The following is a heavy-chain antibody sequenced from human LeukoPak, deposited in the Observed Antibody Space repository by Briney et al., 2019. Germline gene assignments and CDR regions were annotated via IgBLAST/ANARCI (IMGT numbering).Heavy chain of an antibody. J-gene: IGHJ2*01. D-gene: IGHD2/OR15-2a*01. Sequence: GGSLRLSCAASGFTFSSYWMSWVRQAPGKGLEWVANIKQDGSEKYYVDSVKGRFTISRDNAKNSLYLQMNSLRAEDTAVYYCARILLYHGLWYFDLWGRGTLATVSS. CDR1: GFTFSSYW. CDR2: IKQDGSEK. V-gene: IGHV3-7*01. CDR3: ARILLYHGLWYFDL.